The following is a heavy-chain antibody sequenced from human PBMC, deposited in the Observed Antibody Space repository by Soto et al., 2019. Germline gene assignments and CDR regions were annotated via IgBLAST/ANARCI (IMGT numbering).Heavy chain of an antibody. CDR1: GGSIIRCY. V-gene: IGHV4-59*01. Sequence: SDTLSLTCIVSGGSIIRCYWTWIRQPPGKGLEWIGHIYYSGSTNYNPSLKSRVTMSVDTSKNQFSLKLNSLTAADTAVYYCARSSPRVVATWDQWGQGNLVTV. J-gene: IGHJ4*01. CDR3: ARSSPRVVATWDQ. D-gene: IGHD3-3*01. CDR2: IYYSGST.